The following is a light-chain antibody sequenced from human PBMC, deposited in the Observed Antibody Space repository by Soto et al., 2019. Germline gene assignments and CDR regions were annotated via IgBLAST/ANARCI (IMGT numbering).Light chain of an antibody. CDR2: DAY. CDR1: QSFRGL. J-gene: IGKJ5*01. V-gene: IGKV3-11*01. Sequence: VLTQSPVTLSLSPGERATLSCRASQSFRGLLAWYQQKPGQAPRLLIYDAYNRATGIPPRFSGSGSGTYFILTISSREPEDAAFDHCQQRHMWPITFGQGTRLEIQ. CDR3: QQRHMWPIT.